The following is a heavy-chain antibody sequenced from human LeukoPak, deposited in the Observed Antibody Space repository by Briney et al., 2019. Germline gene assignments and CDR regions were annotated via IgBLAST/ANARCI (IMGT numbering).Heavy chain of an antibody. CDR3: AKGPYDSRPYYFDH. CDR2: ISGSGSST. D-gene: IGHD3-22*01. Sequence: GGSLRLSCAASGFTVSSNYMSWVRQAPGKGLDWVSGISGSGSSTYYADSVKGRFTISRDNSKNTLYLQMNSLRVEDMAVYYCAKGPYDSRPYYFDHWGQGTLVTVSS. J-gene: IGHJ4*02. CDR1: GFTVSSNY. V-gene: IGHV3-23*01.